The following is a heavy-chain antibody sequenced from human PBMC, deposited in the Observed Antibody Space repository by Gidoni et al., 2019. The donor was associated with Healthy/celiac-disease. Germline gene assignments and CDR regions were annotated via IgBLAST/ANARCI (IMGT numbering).Heavy chain of an antibody. CDR3: AKIRAAAVHAPYYGMDV. CDR1: GFTLSSYA. V-gene: IGHV3-23*01. CDR2: ISGSGCST. D-gene: IGHD6-13*01. J-gene: IGHJ6*02. Sequence: EVQLLEAGGGLVQPGGSLRLSCAASGFTLSSYAMSWVRQAPGKGLEWVSVISGSGCSTSYADSVKGRFTISRDNSKNTLYLQMSSLRAEDTAVYYCAKIRAAAVHAPYYGMDVWGQGTTVTVSS.